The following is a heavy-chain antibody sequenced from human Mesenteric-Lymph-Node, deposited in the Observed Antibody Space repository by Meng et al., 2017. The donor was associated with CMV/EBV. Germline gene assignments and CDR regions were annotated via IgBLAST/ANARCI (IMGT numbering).Heavy chain of an antibody. Sequence: WVRQAPGQGLEWMGWISAYNGNTNYEQKLQGRVTMTTDTSTSTAYLELRSLKSDDTAVYCCARIFLRRRDYDFWSGSYRTFDYWGQGTLVTVSS. V-gene: IGHV1-18*01. D-gene: IGHD3-3*01. CDR2: ISAYNGNT. J-gene: IGHJ4*02. CDR3: ARIFLRRRDYDFWSGSYRTFDY.